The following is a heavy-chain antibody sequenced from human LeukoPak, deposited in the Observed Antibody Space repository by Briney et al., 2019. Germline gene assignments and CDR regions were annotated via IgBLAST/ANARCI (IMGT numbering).Heavy chain of an antibody. Sequence: GGSLRLSCAASGFTFSSYDMHWVSQATGKGLEWVSAIGTAGDTYYPGSVKGRFTISRDNAKNSLYLQMNSLRVEDTAVYYCTREGQMAYWGQGTLVTVSS. V-gene: IGHV3-13*01. CDR3: TREGQMAY. CDR1: GFTFSSYD. J-gene: IGHJ4*02. CDR2: IGTAGDT. D-gene: IGHD5-24*01.